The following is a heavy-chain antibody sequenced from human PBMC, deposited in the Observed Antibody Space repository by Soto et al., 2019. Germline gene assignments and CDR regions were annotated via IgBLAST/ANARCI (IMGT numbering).Heavy chain of an antibody. D-gene: IGHD6-19*01. CDR1: GFSLSTSGMC. J-gene: IGHJ4*02. V-gene: IGHV2-70*01. CDR3: ARFIAVAGGGGFDY. Sequence: SGPTLVNPTQTLTLTCTFSGFSLSTSGMCVSWIRQPPGKALEWLALIDWDDDKYYSTSLKTRLTISKDTPKNQVVLTMTNMDPVDTATYYCARFIAVAGGGGFDYWGQGTLVTVSS. CDR2: IDWDDDK.